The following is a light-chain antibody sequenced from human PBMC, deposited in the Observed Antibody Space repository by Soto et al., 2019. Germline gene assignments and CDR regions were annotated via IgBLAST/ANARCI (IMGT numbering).Light chain of an antibody. CDR3: QQYGSSPPIT. Sequence: EIVLTQSPGTLSLSPGERATLSCRASQSVSSSYLAWYQQKPGQAPSLLIYGASSRTTGIPDRFSGSGSETDFTLTISRLEPEDFAGYYCQQYGSSPPITFGQGTRLEIK. CDR1: QSVSSSY. CDR2: GAS. J-gene: IGKJ5*01. V-gene: IGKV3-20*01.